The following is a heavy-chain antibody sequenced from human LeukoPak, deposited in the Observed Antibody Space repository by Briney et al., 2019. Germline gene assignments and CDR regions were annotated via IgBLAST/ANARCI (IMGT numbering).Heavy chain of an antibody. CDR3: ARHGPDYGGFDY. V-gene: IGHV5-51*01. CDR2: IYPGDSDS. D-gene: IGHD4-23*01. J-gene: IGHJ4*02. CDR1: GYSFTTYW. Sequence: GESLKISCKGSGYSFTTYWIGWVRQMPGKGLEWMGVIYPGDSDSRYSPSFQGQVTMSADKSTSTAYLQWSSLKASDTAMYYCARHGPDYGGFDYWGQGTLVTVSS.